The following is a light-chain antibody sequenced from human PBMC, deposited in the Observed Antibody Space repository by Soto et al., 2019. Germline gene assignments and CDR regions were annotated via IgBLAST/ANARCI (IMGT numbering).Light chain of an antibody. CDR2: DAS. J-gene: IGKJ4*01. V-gene: IGKV3-11*01. Sequence: EIVLTQSPATLSLSPGERATLSCRASQSVSDYLAWYQQKPGQGPRLLIYDASNRATGIPGRFSGSGSGTDFTLTISSLEPEDSAVYSCQQRSNLVTFGGGTKVEIK. CDR1: QSVSDY. CDR3: QQRSNLVT.